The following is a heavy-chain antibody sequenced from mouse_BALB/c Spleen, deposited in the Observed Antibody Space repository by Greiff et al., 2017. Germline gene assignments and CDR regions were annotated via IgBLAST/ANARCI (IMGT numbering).Heavy chain of an antibody. CDR2: IDPANGNT. Sequence: DVQLVESGAELVKPGASVKLSCTASGFNIKDTYMHWVKQRPEQGLEWIGRIDPANGNTKYDPKFQGKATITADTSSNTAYLQLSSLTSEDTAVYYCARAYYDYGDYAMDYWGQGTSVTVSS. D-gene: IGHD2-4*01. J-gene: IGHJ4*01. CDR3: ARAYYDYGDYAMDY. V-gene: IGHV14-3*02. CDR1: GFNIKDTY.